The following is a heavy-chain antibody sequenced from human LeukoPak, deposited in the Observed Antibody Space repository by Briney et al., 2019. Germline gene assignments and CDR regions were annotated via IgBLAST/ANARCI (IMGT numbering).Heavy chain of an antibody. V-gene: IGHV4-59*08. CDR3: ARQLRGEAVAGHLQPFDY. J-gene: IGHJ4*02. D-gene: IGHD6-19*01. Sequence: PSETLSLTCTVSAGSISRYYWNWIRQPPGKGLEWIGHIYYSGNTNYNPTLKSRAATPAEKSKKQLPRNLSSVTSADTAVYFCARQLRGEAVAGHLQPFDYWGQGTLVTVSS. CDR1: AGSISRYY. CDR2: IYYSGNT.